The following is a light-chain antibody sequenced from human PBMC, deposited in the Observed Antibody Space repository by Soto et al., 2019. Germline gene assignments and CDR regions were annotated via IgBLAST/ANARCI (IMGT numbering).Light chain of an antibody. Sequence: ETVLTQSPATLSLSPGETATLSCRASESVDIYLAWYQQKPGQAPRLLLYHASSRATGIPARFSGSGSGTDFTLTISSLEPEDSAVYYCQQRRNWPPLTFGGGTRVEIK. CDR2: HAS. V-gene: IGKV3-11*01. J-gene: IGKJ4*01. CDR3: QQRRNWPPLT. CDR1: ESVDIY.